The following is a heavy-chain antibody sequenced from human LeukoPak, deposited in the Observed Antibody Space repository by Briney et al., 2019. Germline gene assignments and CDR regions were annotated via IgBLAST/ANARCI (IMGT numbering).Heavy chain of an antibody. CDR2: ISSSSSYI. D-gene: IGHD3-10*01. CDR3: ARGSYYYGSGSYFLFDY. J-gene: IGHJ4*02. CDR1: GFTFSSYS. Sequence: GGSLRLSCAASGFTFSSYSMNWLRQAPGKGLEWVSSISSSSSYIYYADSVKGRFTISRDNAKNSLYLQMNSLRAEDTAVYYCARGSYYYGSGSYFLFDYWGQGTLVTVSS. V-gene: IGHV3-21*01.